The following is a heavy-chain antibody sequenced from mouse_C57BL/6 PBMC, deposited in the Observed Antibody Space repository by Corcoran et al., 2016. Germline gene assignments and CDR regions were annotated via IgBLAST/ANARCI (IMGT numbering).Heavy chain of an antibody. J-gene: IGHJ1*03. Sequence: QIQLVQSGPELKKPGETVKISCKASGYTFTTYGVSWVKQSPGKGLKWMGWINTYSGVPIYADDFKGRFDFSLETSASTAFLQINNLKNEDTATYFCARDINWYFDVWGTGTTVTVSS. CDR1: GYTFTTYG. D-gene: IGHD1-1*01. CDR2: INTYSGVP. V-gene: IGHV9-3*01. CDR3: ARDINWYFDV.